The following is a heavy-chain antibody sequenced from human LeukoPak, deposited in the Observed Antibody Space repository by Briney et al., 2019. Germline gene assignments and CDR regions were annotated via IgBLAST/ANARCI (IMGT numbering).Heavy chain of an antibody. J-gene: IGHJ4*02. V-gene: IGHV3-64D*06. CDR2: ISGNGGST. CDR1: GFTFSSYA. D-gene: IGHD4-11*01. CDR3: VKGGEAVMYYFDF. Sequence: GGSLRLSCSASGFTFSSYAMHWVRQTPGEGLEYISAISGNGGSTYYADSVKGGFTISRDNSKSTLYLQMSSLRPEDTAVYHCVKGGEAVMYYFDFWGQGTLVTVSS.